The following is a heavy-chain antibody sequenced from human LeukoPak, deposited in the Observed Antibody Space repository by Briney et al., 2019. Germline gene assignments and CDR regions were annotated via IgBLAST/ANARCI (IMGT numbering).Heavy chain of an antibody. V-gene: IGHV4-34*01. CDR2: INHSGST. D-gene: IGHD3-3*01. J-gene: IGHJ4*02. CDR1: GGSFSGYY. Sequence: PSETLSLTCAVYGGSFSGYYWSWIRQPPGKGLEWIGEINHSGSTNYNPSLKSRVTISVDTSKNQFSLKLSSVTAADTAVYYCARDFGAMVDYWGQGTLVTVSS. CDR3: ARDFGAMVDY.